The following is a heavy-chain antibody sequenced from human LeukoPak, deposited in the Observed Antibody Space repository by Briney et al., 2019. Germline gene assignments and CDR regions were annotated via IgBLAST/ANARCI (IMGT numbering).Heavy chain of an antibody. V-gene: IGHV1-18*01. D-gene: IGHD3-22*01. CDR2: ISPYNGNT. Sequence: ASVKVSCKATGYTFIIHGISWVRQAPGQGLEWMGWISPYNGNTNYAQNLQGRVTMTTDTSTSTVYMELRSLTSDDTAVYYCGRDFMSMIPSAPGIWGQGTKVTVSS. CDR1: GYTFIIHG. J-gene: IGHJ3*02. CDR3: GRDFMSMIPSAPGI.